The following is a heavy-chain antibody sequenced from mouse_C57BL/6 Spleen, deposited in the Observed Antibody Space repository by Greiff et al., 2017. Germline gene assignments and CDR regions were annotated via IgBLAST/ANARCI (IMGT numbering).Heavy chain of an antibody. Sequence: EVKLVESGGGLVKPGGSLKLSCAASGFTFSDYGMHWVRQAPEKGLEWVAYISSGSSTIYYADTVKGRFTISRDNAKNTLFLQMTSLRSEDTAMYYCADYGNNAMDYWGQGTSVTVSS. D-gene: IGHD1-1*01. CDR1: GFTFSDYG. V-gene: IGHV5-17*01. CDR3: ADYGNNAMDY. J-gene: IGHJ4*01. CDR2: ISSGSSTI.